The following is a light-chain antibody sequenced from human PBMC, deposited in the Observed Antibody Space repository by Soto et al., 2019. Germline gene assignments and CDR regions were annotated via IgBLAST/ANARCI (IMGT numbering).Light chain of an antibody. CDR2: AAS. CDR1: QDITNH. V-gene: IGKV1-33*01. CDR3: QQYDNVQIT. J-gene: IGKJ5*01. Sequence: DIQMTQSPSSLSASVGDRVTITCQASQDITNHLNWYQHKPGKAPKLLIYAASNLETGVPSRFSGSGSGTDFTFTISSLQPEDIATYYCQQYDNVQITFGQGTRLEI.